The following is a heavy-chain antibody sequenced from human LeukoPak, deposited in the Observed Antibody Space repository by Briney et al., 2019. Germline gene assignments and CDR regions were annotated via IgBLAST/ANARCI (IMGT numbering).Heavy chain of an antibody. V-gene: IGHV4-34*01. CDR3: ASGYGSGSQYNWFDL. CDR2: INHSGST. D-gene: IGHD3-10*01. J-gene: IGHJ5*02. Sequence: SETLSHTCAVYGGSFSGYYWSWIRQPPGKGLEWIGEINHSGSTNYNPSLKSRVTISIDTSKNQFSLKLSSVTAADTAVYYCASGYGSGSQYNWFDLWGQGTLVTVSS. CDR1: GGSFSGYY.